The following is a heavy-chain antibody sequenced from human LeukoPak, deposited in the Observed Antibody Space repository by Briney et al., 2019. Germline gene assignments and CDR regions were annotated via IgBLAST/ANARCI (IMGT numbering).Heavy chain of an antibody. Sequence: SETLSLTCTVSGGSISSYYWSWIRQPPGKGLEWTGYIYYSGSTNYNPSLKSRVTISVDTSKNQFSLKLSSVTAADTAVYYCAGAVAGTGYWGQGTLVTVSS. V-gene: IGHV4-59*01. CDR2: IYYSGST. J-gene: IGHJ4*02. D-gene: IGHD6-19*01. CDR1: GGSISSYY. CDR3: AGAVAGTGY.